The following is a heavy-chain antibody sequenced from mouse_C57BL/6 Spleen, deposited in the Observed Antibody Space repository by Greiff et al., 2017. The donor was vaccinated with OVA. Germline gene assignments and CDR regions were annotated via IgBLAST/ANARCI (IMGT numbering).Heavy chain of an antibody. J-gene: IGHJ2*01. V-gene: IGHV5-12*01. CDR3: ARSALDY. CDR1: GFTFSDYY. Sequence: EVQVVESGGGLVQPGGSLKLSCAASGFTFSDYYMYWVRQTPEKRLEWVAYISNGGGSTYYPDTVKGRFTISRDNAKNTLYLQMSRLKSEDTAMYYCARSALDYWGQGTTLTVSS. CDR2: ISNGGGST.